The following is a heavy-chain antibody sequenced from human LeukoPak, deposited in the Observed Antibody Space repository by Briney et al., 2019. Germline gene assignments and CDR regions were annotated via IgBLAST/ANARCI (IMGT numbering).Heavy chain of an antibody. CDR2: INHSGST. V-gene: IGHV4-34*01. CDR3: ARLSTSSGGY. D-gene: IGHD5/OR15-5a*01. CDR1: GGSFSGYY. J-gene: IGHJ4*02. Sequence: SETLSLTCAVYGGSFSGYYWSWIRQPPGKGLEWIGEINHSGSTNYNPSLKSRVTISVDTSKNQFSLKLSSVTAADTAVYHCARLSTSSGGYWGQGTLVTVSS.